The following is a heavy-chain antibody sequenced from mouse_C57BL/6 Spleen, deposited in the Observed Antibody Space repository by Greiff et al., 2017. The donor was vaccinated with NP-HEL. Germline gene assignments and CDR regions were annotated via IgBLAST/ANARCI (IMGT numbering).Heavy chain of an antibody. D-gene: IGHD2-5*01. Sequence: EVKVEESGGGLVKPGGSLKLSCAASGFTFSDYGMHWVRQAPEKGLEWVAYISSGSSTIYYADTVKGRFTISRDNAKNTLFLQMTSLRSEDTAMYYCAKNSNWSMDYWGQGTSVTVSS. CDR1: GFTFSDYG. CDR2: ISSGSSTI. V-gene: IGHV5-17*01. CDR3: AKNSNWSMDY. J-gene: IGHJ4*01.